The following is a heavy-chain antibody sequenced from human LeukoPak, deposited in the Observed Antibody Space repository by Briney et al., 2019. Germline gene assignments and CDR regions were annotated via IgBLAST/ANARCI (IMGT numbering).Heavy chain of an antibody. Sequence: GGSLRPSCAASGFTFSSYAMHWVRQAPGKGLEWVAVISYDGSNKYYADSVKGRFTISRDNSKNTLYLQMNSLRAEDTAVYYCASAYYYDSSGRFNDYWGQGTLVTVSS. J-gene: IGHJ4*02. CDR1: GFTFSSYA. D-gene: IGHD3-22*01. V-gene: IGHV3-30-3*01. CDR3: ASAYYYDSSGRFNDY. CDR2: ISYDGSNK.